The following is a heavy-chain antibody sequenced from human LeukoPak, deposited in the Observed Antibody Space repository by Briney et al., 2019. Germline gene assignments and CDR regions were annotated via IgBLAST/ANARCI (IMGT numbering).Heavy chain of an antibody. CDR2: ISHIGRT. D-gene: IGHD4-17*01. V-gene: IGHV4-59*11. Sequence: SETLSLTCAVSGDSYSSHYWTWIRQSPGTGLEWIGYISHIGRTNYNPSLKSRVTISIDTSKNQFSLKLRSVTAADTAVYYCARDLVTVTKGFDIWGQGTMVSVSS. CDR1: GDSYSSHY. CDR3: ARDLVTVTKGFDI. J-gene: IGHJ3*02.